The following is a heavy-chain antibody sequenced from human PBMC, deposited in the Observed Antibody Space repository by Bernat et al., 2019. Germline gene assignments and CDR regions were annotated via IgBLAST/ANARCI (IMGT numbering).Heavy chain of an antibody. CDR2: ISYDGSNK. J-gene: IGHJ3*02. CDR1: GFTFSSYA. CDR3: ARPIVVVAATRVAFDI. V-gene: IGHV3-30*01. D-gene: IGHD2-15*01. Sequence: QVQLVESGGGVVQPGRSLRLPCAASGFTFSSYAMHWVRQAPGKGLEWVAVISYDGSNKYYADSVKGRFTISRDNSKNTLYLQMNSLRAEDTAVYYCARPIVVVAATRVAFDIWGQGTMVTVSS.